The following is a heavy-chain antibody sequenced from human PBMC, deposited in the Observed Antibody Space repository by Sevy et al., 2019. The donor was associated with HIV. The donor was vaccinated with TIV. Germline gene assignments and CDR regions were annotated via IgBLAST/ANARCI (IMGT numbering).Heavy chain of an antibody. CDR3: ARAKYCSGGSCSWFDP. CDR2: IYTSGST. V-gene: IGHV4-61*02. Sequence: SETLSLTCTVSGGSISSGSYYWSWIRQPAGKGLEWIGRIYTSGSTNYNPSLKSRVTMSVDTSKNQFSLKLSSVTAADTVVYYCARAKYCSGGSCSWFDPWGQGTLVTVSS. D-gene: IGHD2-15*01. CDR1: GGSISSGSYY. J-gene: IGHJ5*02.